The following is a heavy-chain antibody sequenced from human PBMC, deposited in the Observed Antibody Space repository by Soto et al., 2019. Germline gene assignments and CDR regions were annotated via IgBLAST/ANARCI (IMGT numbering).Heavy chain of an antibody. CDR1: GFTFSSYA. Sequence: EVQLLESGGGLVQPGGSLRLSCAASGFTFSSYAMSWVRQAPGKGLEWVSAISGSGGSTYYADSVKGRFTISRDNSKNPLYLQMNSLRAEDTAVYYCAKRVAAAGTVFDYWGQGTLVTVSS. D-gene: IGHD6-13*01. CDR3: AKRVAAAGTVFDY. CDR2: ISGSGGST. J-gene: IGHJ4*02. V-gene: IGHV3-23*01.